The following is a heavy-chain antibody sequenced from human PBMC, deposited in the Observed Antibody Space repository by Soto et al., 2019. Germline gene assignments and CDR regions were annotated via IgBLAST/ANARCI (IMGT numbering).Heavy chain of an antibody. CDR1: GGTFSSYA. Sequence: SVKVSCKASGGTFSSYAISWVRQAPGQGLEWMGGVIPIFGTANYAQKFQGRVTITADESTSTAYMELSSLRSEDTAVYYCARETMVRGVRYYYYGMDVWGQGTTVTVSS. CDR2: VIPIFGTA. V-gene: IGHV1-69*13. D-gene: IGHD3-10*01. J-gene: IGHJ6*02. CDR3: ARETMVRGVRYYYYGMDV.